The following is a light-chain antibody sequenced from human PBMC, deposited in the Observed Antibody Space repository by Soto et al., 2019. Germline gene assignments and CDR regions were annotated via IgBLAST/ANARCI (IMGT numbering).Light chain of an antibody. CDR2: DNN. J-gene: IGLJ1*01. CDR3: GAWDSNLSAYV. V-gene: IGLV1-51*01. Sequence: QSVLTQPPSVSADPGQKVTISCSGSSSNIGNNYVSWYQQLPGTAPKLLIYDNNKRPSGIPDRFSGSKSGTSATLGITGLQTGAEADYYCGAWDSNLSAYVFGTGTKLTVL. CDR1: SSNIGNNY.